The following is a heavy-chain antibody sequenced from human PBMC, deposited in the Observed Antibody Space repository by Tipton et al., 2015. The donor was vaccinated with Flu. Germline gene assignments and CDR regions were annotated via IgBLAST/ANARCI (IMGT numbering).Heavy chain of an antibody. CDR2: ISGYNGNT. V-gene: IGHV1-18*01. CDR1: GYTFTSYG. Sequence: QLVQSGAEVKKPGASVKVSCKTSGYTFTSYGISWVRQAPGQGLEWMGWISGYNGNTNYAQTLRGRVTMTTDTSTSTAYMELRSLRSDDTAVYYCASDQLNGIYVSSYSYALGVWGQGTTVTVSS. D-gene: IGHD5/OR15-5a*01. CDR3: ASDQLNGIYVSSYSYALGV. J-gene: IGHJ6*02.